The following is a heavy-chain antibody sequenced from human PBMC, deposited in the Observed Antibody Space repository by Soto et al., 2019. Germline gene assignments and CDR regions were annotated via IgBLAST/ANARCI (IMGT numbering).Heavy chain of an antibody. CDR1: GGSISSYY. Sequence: PSETLSLTCTVSGGSISSYYWSWIRQPPGKGLEWIGYVYYTGNTNYNPSLNSRVTISVDTSKSQFSLKLRSVTAADTAVYYCAGRDSSAYFHFDYWGQGTLVTVSS. D-gene: IGHD3-22*01. CDR3: AGRDSSAYFHFDY. CDR2: VYYTGNT. V-gene: IGHV4-59*08. J-gene: IGHJ4*02.